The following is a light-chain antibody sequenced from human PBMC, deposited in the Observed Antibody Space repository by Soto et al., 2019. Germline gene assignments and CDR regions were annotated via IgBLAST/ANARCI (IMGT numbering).Light chain of an antibody. J-gene: IGKJ5*01. CDR1: QSVNSTY. V-gene: IGKV3-15*01. Sequence: EIVMTQSPATLSVSPGERATLSCRASQSVNSTYLAWYQQKPGQAPRLLIYGASTRATGIPVRFSGSGSGTEFTLSISSLQSEDFAVYYCQQYNNWPITFGQGTRLEIK. CDR3: QQYNNWPIT. CDR2: GAS.